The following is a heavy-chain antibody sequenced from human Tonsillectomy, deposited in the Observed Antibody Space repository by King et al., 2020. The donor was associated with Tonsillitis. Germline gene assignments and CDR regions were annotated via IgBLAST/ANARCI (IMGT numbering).Heavy chain of an antibody. CDR1: GFTFSDYY. D-gene: IGHD6-19*01. CDR2: ISSGGSDI. J-gene: IGHJ4*02. CDR3: ARASVGSGCRFGY. V-gene: IGHV3-11*01. Sequence: VQLVESGGGLVKPGGSLRLSCAASGFTFSDYYMSWIRQAPGKGLAWVSYISSGGSDIYYADSVKGRFTISRDNAKNSLYLQMNSLRTADTAVYYCARASVGSGCRFGYWGQGTLVTVSX.